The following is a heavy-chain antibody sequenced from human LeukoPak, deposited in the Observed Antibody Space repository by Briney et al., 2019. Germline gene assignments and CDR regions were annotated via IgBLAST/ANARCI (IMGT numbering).Heavy chain of an antibody. CDR3: ARGPTDFDASDI. CDR1: GFPISSYW. CDR2: IKHDSSEN. Sequence: GGSLRLSCAASGFPISSYWMSWVRQVPGKGLESVAHIKHDSSENYYVDTVRGRFIISRDNAKNSLYLQMNSLRVEDTAVYHCARGPTDFDASDIWGHGTLVTVSS. V-gene: IGHV3-7*01. J-gene: IGHJ3*02.